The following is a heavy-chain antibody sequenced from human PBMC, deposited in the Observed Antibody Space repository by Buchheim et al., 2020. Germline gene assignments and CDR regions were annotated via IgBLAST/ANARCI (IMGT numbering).Heavy chain of an antibody. D-gene: IGHD3-10*01. Sequence: QVQLQESGPGLVKPSGTLSLTCAVSGGSISSAYWWNWVRQPPGKGLEWLGEIYHSGSTNYNPSLKSRVTISVDTSKRPFSLRLTSVTAADTAVYYCAKVTSGSPSLDCWGQGTL. CDR2: IYHSGST. CDR3: AKVTSGSPSLDC. V-gene: IGHV4-4*02. J-gene: IGHJ4*02. CDR1: GGSISSAYW.